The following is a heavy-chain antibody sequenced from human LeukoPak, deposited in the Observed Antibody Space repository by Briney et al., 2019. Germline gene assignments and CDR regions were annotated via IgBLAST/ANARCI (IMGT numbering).Heavy chain of an antibody. CDR2: ISGDGART. Sequence: GGSLRLSCAASGFSFNNYVMSWVRQAPGKGLEWVSAISGDGARTYYADSVKGRFTISRDNSKNTLDLQMNSLRAEDTAIYYCAKTAVVTTFRFDSWGQGSLVTVSS. CDR1: GFSFNNYV. V-gene: IGHV3-23*01. D-gene: IGHD2-21*02. CDR3: AKTAVVTTFRFDS. J-gene: IGHJ4*02.